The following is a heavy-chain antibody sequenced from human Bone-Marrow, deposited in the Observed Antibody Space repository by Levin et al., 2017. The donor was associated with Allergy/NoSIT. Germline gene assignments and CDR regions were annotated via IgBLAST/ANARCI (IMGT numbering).Heavy chain of an antibody. Sequence: GESLKISCAASGFTFSAYAMTWVRQTPGKGLEWVTRIERSGDKTYYTDSVRGRFSISRDNSKNSVYLQMNSLRAEDTAVYYCAAVEVERRSFDFWGQGTLVTVSS. CDR3: AAVEVERRSFDF. D-gene: IGHD1-1*01. CDR2: IERSGDKT. CDR1: GFTFSAYA. J-gene: IGHJ4*02. V-gene: IGHV3-23*01.